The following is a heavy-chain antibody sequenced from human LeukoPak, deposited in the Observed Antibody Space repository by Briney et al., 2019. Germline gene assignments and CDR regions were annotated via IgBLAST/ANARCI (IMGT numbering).Heavy chain of an antibody. J-gene: IGHJ5*01. D-gene: IGHD2/OR15-2a*01. CDR2: LDRDGTTT. Sequence: GGSLRLSCVASGFTFSTYWMHWVRQAPGKGLEWVSRLDRDGTTTSYADSVYGRFTISRDNAKSTLYPQMRSLRAEDTAVYYCVRDTENIGYDAFEFWGHGTLVTVSS. CDR3: VRDTENIGYDAFEF. V-gene: IGHV3-74*01. CDR1: GFTFSTYW.